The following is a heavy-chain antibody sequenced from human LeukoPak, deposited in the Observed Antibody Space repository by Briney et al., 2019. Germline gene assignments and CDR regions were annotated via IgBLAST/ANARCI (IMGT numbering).Heavy chain of an antibody. CDR1: GGSISSYY. Sequence: SETLSLTCTVSGGSISSYYWSWIRQPAGKGLEWIGRIYTSGSTNYNPSLKSRVTMSVDTPKNQFSLKLSSVTAADTAMYYCAKDAQRGFDYSNSLEYWGPGTLVTVSS. CDR3: AKDAQRGFDYSNSLEY. D-gene: IGHD4-11*01. CDR2: IYTSGST. J-gene: IGHJ4*02. V-gene: IGHV4-4*07.